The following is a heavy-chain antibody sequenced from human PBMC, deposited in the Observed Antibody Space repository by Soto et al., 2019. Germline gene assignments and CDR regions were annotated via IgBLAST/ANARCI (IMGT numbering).Heavy chain of an antibody. CDR2: IHHNGNT. CDR1: GGSISSSTW. J-gene: IGHJ4*02. D-gene: IGHD6-13*01. Sequence: PSETLSLTCAVSGGSISSSTWWSWVRQSPGKGLEWIGEIHHNGNTNYNPTLKNRVTISVDKSKNQFSLKLSSVTAADTAVYYCARLGIRSSSSWYGYWGQGTLVTVSS. V-gene: IGHV4-4*02. CDR3: ARLGIRSSSSWYGY.